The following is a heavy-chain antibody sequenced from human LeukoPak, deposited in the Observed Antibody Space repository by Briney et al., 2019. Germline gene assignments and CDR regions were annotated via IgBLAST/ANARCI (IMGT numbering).Heavy chain of an antibody. D-gene: IGHD2-2*01. CDR1: GGTFSSYA. CDR3: ARESGYCSSTSCFPFDY. J-gene: IGHJ4*02. CDR2: IIPIFGTA. V-gene: IGHV1-69*13. Sequence: ASVKVSCKASGGTFSSYAISWVRQAPGQGLEWMGGIIPIFGTANYAQKFQGRVTITADESTSTAYMELSGLRSEDTAVYYCARESGYCSSTSCFPFDYWGQGTLVTVSS.